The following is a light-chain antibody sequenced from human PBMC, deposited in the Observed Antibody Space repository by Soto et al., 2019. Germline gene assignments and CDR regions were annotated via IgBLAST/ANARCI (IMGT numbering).Light chain of an antibody. CDR2: SAS. Sequence: DIQMTQSPASLSVSVGDRVTITCRASQSINNYLNWYLQRPGQAPKLLIRSASTLQRGVPSRFSGSGSRTEFTLTIADLQPDDVGTYYCQQSLTMPITFGHGTRLEIK. CDR1: QSINNY. CDR3: QQSLTMPIT. J-gene: IGKJ5*01. V-gene: IGKV1-39*01.